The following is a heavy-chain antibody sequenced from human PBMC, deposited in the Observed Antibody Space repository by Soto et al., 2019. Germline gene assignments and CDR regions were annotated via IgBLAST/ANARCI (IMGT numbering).Heavy chain of an antibody. D-gene: IGHD3-16*01. Sequence: SETLSLTCAVHGGSFSDYYWSWIRQPPGKGLEWIGEINHSGSTNYNPSLKSRVTISVDTSKNQFFLKVSSVTAADTAVYYCARGRDDDYVYFAYWGQGTLVTVS. CDR2: INHSGST. CDR3: ARGRDDDYVYFAY. V-gene: IGHV4-34*01. J-gene: IGHJ4*02. CDR1: GGSFSDYY.